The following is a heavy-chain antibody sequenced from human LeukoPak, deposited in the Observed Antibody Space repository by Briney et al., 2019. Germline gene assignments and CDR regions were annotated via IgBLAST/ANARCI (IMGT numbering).Heavy chain of an antibody. CDR2: ISGSGGSK. D-gene: IGHD6-13*01. V-gene: IGHV3-23*01. Sequence: GGSLRRSCAASGFTFSSYAMSWVRQAPGKGLEWVSGISGSGGSKYYADSVKGRFTISRDNSKNTLYLQMNSLRAEDTAVYYCAKGTYSSPPPGYFDYWGQGTLVTVSS. CDR1: GFTFSSYA. CDR3: AKGTYSSPPPGYFDY. J-gene: IGHJ4*02.